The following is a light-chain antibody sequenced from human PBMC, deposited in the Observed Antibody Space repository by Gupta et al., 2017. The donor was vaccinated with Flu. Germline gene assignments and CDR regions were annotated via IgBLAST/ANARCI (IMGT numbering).Light chain of an antibody. CDR3: QVWDNSIDHVL. Sequence: SYVLTQPPSVSVAPGQTAKITCGGNNIGSKYVHSYQQKSGQAPVLVVYEDSDRPAGIPDRFSGFNSGNTATLTISRVEAGDEADYYCQVWDNSIDHVLFGGGTKLTVL. V-gene: IGLV3-21*02. CDR1: NIGSKY. J-gene: IGLJ2*01. CDR2: EDS.